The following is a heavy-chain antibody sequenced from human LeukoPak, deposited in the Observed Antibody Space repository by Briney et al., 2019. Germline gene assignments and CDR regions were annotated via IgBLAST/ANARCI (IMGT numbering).Heavy chain of an antibody. Sequence: GGSLRLSCAASGFTFSSYAMHWVRQAPGKGLEWVAVISYDGSNKYYADSVKGRFTISRDNSKNTLYLQMNSLRAEDTAVYYCARDQRYCSGGSCYYPLHYWGQGTLVTVSS. CDR3: ARDQRYCSGGSCYYPLHY. D-gene: IGHD2-15*01. V-gene: IGHV3-30-3*01. J-gene: IGHJ4*02. CDR2: ISYDGSNK. CDR1: GFTFSSYA.